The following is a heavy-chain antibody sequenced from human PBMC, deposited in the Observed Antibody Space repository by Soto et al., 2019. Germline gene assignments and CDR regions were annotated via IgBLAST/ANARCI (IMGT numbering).Heavy chain of an antibody. D-gene: IGHD6-19*01. CDR3: ARTQGVAGTGFDY. J-gene: IGHJ4*02. CDR1: GFTFSSYW. V-gene: IGHV3-7*05. Sequence: GGSLRLSCAASGFTFSSYWMSWVRQAPGKGLEWVANIKQDGSEKYYVDSVKGRFTISRDNAKNSLYLQMNSLRAEDTAVYYCARTQGVAGTGFDYWGQGTLVTVSS. CDR2: IKQDGSEK.